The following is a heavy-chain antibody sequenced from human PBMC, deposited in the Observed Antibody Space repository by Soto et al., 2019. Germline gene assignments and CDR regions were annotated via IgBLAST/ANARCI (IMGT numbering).Heavy chain of an antibody. CDR2: ISYDGGSE. CDR3: AREKSSQWLASFDF. Sequence: GGSLRLSCEASGFTFSRYPLHWVRQAPGKGLEWVAVISYDGGSEYYADSVRGRFSVSRDNSKNTLYLQINNLRREDTALYYCAREKSSQWLASFDFWGQGTLVTVSS. J-gene: IGHJ4*02. D-gene: IGHD6-19*01. CDR1: GFTFSRYP. V-gene: IGHV3-30*14.